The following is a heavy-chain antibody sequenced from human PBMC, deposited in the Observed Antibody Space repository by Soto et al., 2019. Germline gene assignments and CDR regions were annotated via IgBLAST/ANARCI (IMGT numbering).Heavy chain of an antibody. CDR1: GFTFSSYG. D-gene: IGHD7-27*01. CDR2: ISYDGSNK. J-gene: IGHJ4*02. CDR3: AKDHPNWGSEGYFFDY. Sequence: QVQLVESGGGVVQPGRSLRLSCAASGFTFSSYGMHWVRQAPGKGLEWVAVISYDGSNKDYADSVKGRFTISRDNSKNTQYLQMNSLRAEDTAVYYCAKDHPNWGSEGYFFDYWGQGTLVTVSS. V-gene: IGHV3-30*18.